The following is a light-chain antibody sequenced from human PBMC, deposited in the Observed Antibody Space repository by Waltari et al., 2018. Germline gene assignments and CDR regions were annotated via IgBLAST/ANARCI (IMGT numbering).Light chain of an antibody. CDR1: SSDVGGYNY. CDR3: CSYAGSYREV. J-gene: IGLJ2*01. CDR2: DVS. V-gene: IGLV2-11*01. Sequence: QSALTQPRSVSGSPGEAVTISCTGTSSDVGGYNYVSWYQQHPGKAPNLMIYDVSKRPSGVPDRFSGSKSGNTASLTISGLQAEDEGDYYCCSYAGSYREVFGGGTKLTVL.